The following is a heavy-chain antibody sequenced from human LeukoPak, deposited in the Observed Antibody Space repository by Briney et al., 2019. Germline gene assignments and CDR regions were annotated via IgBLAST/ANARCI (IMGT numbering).Heavy chain of an antibody. CDR2: INHSGST. V-gene: IGHV4-34*01. Sequence: SETLSLTCAVYGGSFSGYYWSWIRQPPGKGLEWIGEINHSGSTNYNPSLKSRVTISVDTSNNQFSLKLSSVTAADTAVYYCARVGRGYCSGGSCSDWGQGTLVTVSS. J-gene: IGHJ4*02. CDR3: ARVGRGYCSGGSCSD. D-gene: IGHD2-15*01. CDR1: GGSFSGYY.